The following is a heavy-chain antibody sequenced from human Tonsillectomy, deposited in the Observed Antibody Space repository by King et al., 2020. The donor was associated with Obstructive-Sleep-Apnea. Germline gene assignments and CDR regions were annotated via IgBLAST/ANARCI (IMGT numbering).Heavy chain of an antibody. Sequence: QLVQSGGGLVQPGGSLRLSCAASGFTFSSYAMSWVRQAPGKGLAWFSAISGSGGRTYYADSVKGRFTISRDNSKNTLYLEMHSLRAEDTAVYYCVRPLLRYFDWLFIWGQGTMVTVSS. CDR3: VRPLLRYFDWLFI. CDR2: ISGSGGRT. V-gene: IGHV3-23*04. CDR1: GFTFSSYA. D-gene: IGHD3-9*01. J-gene: IGHJ3*02.